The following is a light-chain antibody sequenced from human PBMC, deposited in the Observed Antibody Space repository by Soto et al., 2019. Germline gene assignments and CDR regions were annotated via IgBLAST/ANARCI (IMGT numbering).Light chain of an antibody. J-gene: IGKJ1*01. Sequence: DIQMTQSPSTLSASVGDRVTITCRASQSISSWLAWYQQKSGKAPKLLIFDASSLERGVPSRFSGSGSGTDFTLTISSLQPEDFATYYCQQSWTAPPTFGQGTKVDIK. V-gene: IGKV1-5*01. CDR3: QQSWTAPPT. CDR2: DAS. CDR1: QSISSW.